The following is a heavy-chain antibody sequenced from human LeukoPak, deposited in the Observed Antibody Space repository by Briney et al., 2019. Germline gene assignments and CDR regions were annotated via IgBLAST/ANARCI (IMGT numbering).Heavy chain of an antibody. CDR1: GYTFTSYG. Sequence: GASVKVSCKASGYTFTSYGISWVRQAPGQGLEWMGWISAYNGNTNYAQKLQGRVTMTTDESTSTAYMELSKLTSDDTAMYYCARDQGNGYYINWFDPWGQGTLVTVSS. V-gene: IGHV1-18*01. CDR3: ARDQGNGYYINWFDP. J-gene: IGHJ5*02. D-gene: IGHD3-22*01. CDR2: ISAYNGNT.